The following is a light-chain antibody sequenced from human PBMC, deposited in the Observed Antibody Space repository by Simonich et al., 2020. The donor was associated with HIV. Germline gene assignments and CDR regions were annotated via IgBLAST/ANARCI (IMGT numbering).Light chain of an antibody. CDR2: CAS. CDR1: KSVLSKSNNKNY. CDR3: QKYYSTPRT. J-gene: IGKJ2*01. Sequence: IVMTQSPDSMAVSLGVRATINCKSSKSVLSKSNNKNYLAWYQQKPGQPPKLLIYCASTRESGVPDRFSGSWSGTDFTLTISSLQAEDVAVYYCQKYYSTPRTFGQGTKLEIK. V-gene: IGKV4-1*01.